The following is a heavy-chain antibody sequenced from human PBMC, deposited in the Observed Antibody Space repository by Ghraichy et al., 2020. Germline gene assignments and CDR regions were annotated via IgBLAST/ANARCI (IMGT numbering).Heavy chain of an antibody. CDR3: ARDTRYSSRGGYYGMDV. CDR1: GGSISSYY. CDR2: IYTSGST. Sequence: SETLSLTCTVSGGSISSYYWSWIRQPAGKGLEWIGRIYTSGSTNYNPSLKSRVTMSVDTSKNQFSLKLSSVTAADTAVYYCARDTRYSSRGGYYGMDVWGQGTTVTVSS. D-gene: IGHD6-13*01. J-gene: IGHJ6*02. V-gene: IGHV4-4*07.